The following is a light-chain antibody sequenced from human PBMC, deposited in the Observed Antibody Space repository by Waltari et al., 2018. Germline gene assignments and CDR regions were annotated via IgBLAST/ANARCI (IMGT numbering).Light chain of an antibody. CDR1: QVINHY. CDR2: GTS. V-gene: IGKV1-16*01. CDR3: QQYSTYPPT. Sequence: DIQMNQSPSSLSASVGDRVTSTCRASQVINHYVAWIQQKPGKAPKSLMYGTSRLEGGVPSRFSGSGSGTDFTLTISSLQPEDFATYYCQQYSTYPPTFGQGTKVDVK. J-gene: IGKJ1*01.